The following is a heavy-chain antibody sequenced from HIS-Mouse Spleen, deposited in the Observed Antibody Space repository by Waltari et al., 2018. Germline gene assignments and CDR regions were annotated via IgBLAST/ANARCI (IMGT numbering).Heavy chain of an antibody. CDR2: INHHGST. D-gene: IGHD6-13*01. Sequence: QVQLQQWGAGLLKPSETLSLTCAVYGGSFSGYYWSWIRQPPGKGLEWIGEINHHGSTNYNPSLQSRVTISVDTSKNQFSLKLSSVTAADTAVYYCARGGISGVSASDYWGQGTLVTVSS. CDR1: GGSFSGYY. V-gene: IGHV4-34*01. CDR3: ARGGISGVSASDY. J-gene: IGHJ4*02.